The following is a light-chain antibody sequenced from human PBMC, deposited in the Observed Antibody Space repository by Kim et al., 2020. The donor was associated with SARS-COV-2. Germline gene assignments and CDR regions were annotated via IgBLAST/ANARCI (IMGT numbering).Light chain of an antibody. CDR3: QTWGTGIPVA. CDR2: LNSDGSH. J-gene: IGLJ2*01. CDR1: SEYSTYA. Sequence: QPELTQSPSASASLGASVRLTCTLSSEYSTYAIAWHQQQPEKGPRFLVRLNSDGSHTKGDGIPDRFSGSGSGAERYLTISSLQSEDEADYYCQTWGTGIPVAFGGGTQLTVL. V-gene: IGLV4-69*01.